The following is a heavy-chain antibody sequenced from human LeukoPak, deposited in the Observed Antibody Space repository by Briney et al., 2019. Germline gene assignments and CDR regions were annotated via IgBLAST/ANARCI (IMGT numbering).Heavy chain of an antibody. V-gene: IGHV1-2*06. J-gene: IGHJ4*02. D-gene: IGHD3-22*01. CDR1: GYTFTGYY. CDR2: INPNSGGT. Sequence: ASVKVSCKASGYTFTGYYMHWVRQAPGRGLEWMGRINPNSGGTNYAQKFQGRVTMTRDTSISTAYMELSRLRSDDTAVYYCARGVNGDYYDSSGYYFDYWGQGTLVTVSS. CDR3: ARGVNGDYYDSSGYYFDY.